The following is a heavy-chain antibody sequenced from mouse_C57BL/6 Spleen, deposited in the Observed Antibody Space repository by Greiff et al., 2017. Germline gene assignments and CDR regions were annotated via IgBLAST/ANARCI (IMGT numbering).Heavy chain of an antibody. Sequence: QVLLKQPGAELVMPGASVKLSCKASGYTFTSYWMHWVKQRPGQGLEWIGEIDPSDSYTNYNQKFKGKSTLTVDKSSSTAYMQLSSLTSEDSAVYYCARSETAQATAWFAYWGQGTLVTVSA. J-gene: IGHJ3*01. CDR3: ARSETAQATAWFAY. CDR1: GYTFTSYW. D-gene: IGHD3-2*02. CDR2: IDPSDSYT. V-gene: IGHV1-69*01.